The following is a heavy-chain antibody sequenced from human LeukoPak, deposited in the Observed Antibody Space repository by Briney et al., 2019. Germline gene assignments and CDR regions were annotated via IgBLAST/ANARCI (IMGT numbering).Heavy chain of an antibody. CDR2: INHSGST. D-gene: IGHD3-10*01. CDR1: GGSFSGYY. V-gene: IGHV4-34*01. J-gene: IGHJ5*02. Sequence: SETLSLTCAVYGGSFSGYYWSWIRQPPGKGLEWIGEINHSGSTNYNPSLKSRVTISVDTSKNQFSLKLSSVTAADTAVYYCARAIKYGSGSYMWFDPWGQGTLVTVSS. CDR3: ARAIKYGSGSYMWFDP.